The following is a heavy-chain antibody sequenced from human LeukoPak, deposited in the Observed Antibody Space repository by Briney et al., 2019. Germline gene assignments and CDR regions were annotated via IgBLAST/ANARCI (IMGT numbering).Heavy chain of an antibody. CDR2: IIPIFGTA. CDR1: GGTFSSYA. CDR3: ARGGLGGWYNWFDP. V-gene: IGHV1-69*13. D-gene: IGHD6-19*01. Sequence: SVKVSCKASGGTFSSYAISWVRQAPGQGLEWMGGIIPIFGTANYAQKFQGRVTVTADESTSTAYMELSSLRSEDTAVYYCARGGLGGWYNWFDPWGQGTLVTVSS. J-gene: IGHJ5*02.